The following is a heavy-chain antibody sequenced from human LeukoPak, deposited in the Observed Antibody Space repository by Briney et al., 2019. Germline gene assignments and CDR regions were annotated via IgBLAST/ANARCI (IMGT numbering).Heavy chain of an antibody. Sequence: SETLSLTCTVSGDSISSGGYYWSWIRQYPGKGLEWIGYIYYSGTSFYNPSLKSRVSISVDTSKNQFSLKLSSVTAADTAIYYCARTSSGYRPGWFDPWGQGTLVTVSS. CDR1: GDSISSGGYY. J-gene: IGHJ5*02. V-gene: IGHV4-31*03. CDR3: ARTSSGYRPGWFDP. D-gene: IGHD3-3*01. CDR2: IYYSGTS.